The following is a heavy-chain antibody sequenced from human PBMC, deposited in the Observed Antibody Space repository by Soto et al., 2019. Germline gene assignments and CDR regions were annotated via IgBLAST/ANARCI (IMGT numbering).Heavy chain of an antibody. Sequence: GASVKVSCKASGYTFTSFGISWVRQAPGQGLEWMGWISPYNGDTNYAQKLQGRVTMTRDTSTSTVYMELSSLRSEDTAVYYCAREAAAGSYAFDIWGQGTMVTVSS. D-gene: IGHD6-13*01. CDR2: ISPYNGDT. CDR3: AREAAAGSYAFDI. J-gene: IGHJ3*02. V-gene: IGHV1-18*01. CDR1: GYTFTSFG.